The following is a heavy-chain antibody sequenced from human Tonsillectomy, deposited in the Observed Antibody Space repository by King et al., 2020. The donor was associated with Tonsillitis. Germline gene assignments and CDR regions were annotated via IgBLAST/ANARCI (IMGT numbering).Heavy chain of an antibody. V-gene: IGHV4-34*01. D-gene: IGHD5-18*01. J-gene: IGHJ4*02. CDR2: INHSGST. CDR3: ARDRSWGYSYGYFDY. Sequence: VQLQQWGAGLLKPSETLSLTCAVYGGSFSSYYWSWIRQPPGKGLEWIGEINHSGSTNYNPSLKSRVTISVDTSKNQFSLKLSSVTAADTAGYYCARDRSWGYSYGYFDYWGQGTLVTVSS. CDR1: GGSFSSYY.